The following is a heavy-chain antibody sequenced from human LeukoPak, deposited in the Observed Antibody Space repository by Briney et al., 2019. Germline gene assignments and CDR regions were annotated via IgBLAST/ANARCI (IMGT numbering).Heavy chain of an antibody. D-gene: IGHD2-15*01. V-gene: IGHV3-53*05. CDR1: GFTVSSNY. J-gene: IGHJ5*02. CDR3: AKSGSGGSCYSVGGCWFDP. CDR2: IYSGGST. Sequence: GGSLRLSCAASGFTVSSNYMSWVRQAPGKGLEWVSVIYSGGSTYYADSVKGRFTISRDNSKNTLYLQIDSLRAEDTALYYCAKSGSGGSCYSVGGCWFDPWGQGTLVTVSS.